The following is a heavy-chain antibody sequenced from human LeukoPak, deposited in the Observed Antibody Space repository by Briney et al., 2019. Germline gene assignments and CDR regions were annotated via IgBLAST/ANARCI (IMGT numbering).Heavy chain of an antibody. CDR2: IYTSGST. CDR1: GGSISSYY. J-gene: IGHJ6*03. Sequence: SETLSLTCTDSGGSISSYYWGWIRQPPGKGLEWIGYIYTSGSTNYNPSLKSRVTISVDTSKNQFSLKLSSVTAADTAAYYCARRRGIAAAGIGRTYYYYYYMDVWGKGTTVTVSS. D-gene: IGHD6-13*01. CDR3: ARRRGIAAAGIGRTYYYYYYMDV. V-gene: IGHV4-4*09.